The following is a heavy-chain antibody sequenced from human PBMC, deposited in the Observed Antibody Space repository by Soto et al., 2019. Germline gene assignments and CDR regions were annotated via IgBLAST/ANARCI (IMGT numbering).Heavy chain of an antibody. J-gene: IGHJ5*02. Sequence: QVQLQQWGAGLLKPSETLSLTCAVYGGSFSGYYWSWIRQPPGKGLEWIGEINHSGSTNYNPSLKSRVTISVDTSKNQFSLKLSSVTAADTAVYYCARGHGAAAGTAPNWFDPWGQGTLVTVSS. V-gene: IGHV4-34*01. CDR3: ARGHGAAAGTAPNWFDP. D-gene: IGHD6-13*01. CDR2: INHSGST. CDR1: GGSFSGYY.